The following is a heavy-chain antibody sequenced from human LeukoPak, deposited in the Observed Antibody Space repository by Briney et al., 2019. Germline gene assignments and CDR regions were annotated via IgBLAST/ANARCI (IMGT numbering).Heavy chain of an antibody. J-gene: IGHJ1*01. CDR1: GFTFSSYA. Sequence: PGGSLRLSCAASGFTFSSYAMSWVRQAPGKGLEWVSAISGSGGSTYYADSVKGRFTISRDNSKNTLYLQMNSLRAEDTAVYYCVVPAAQLHAEYFQHWGQGTLVTVSS. D-gene: IGHD2-2*01. CDR3: VVPAAQLHAEYFQH. V-gene: IGHV3-23*01. CDR2: ISGSGGST.